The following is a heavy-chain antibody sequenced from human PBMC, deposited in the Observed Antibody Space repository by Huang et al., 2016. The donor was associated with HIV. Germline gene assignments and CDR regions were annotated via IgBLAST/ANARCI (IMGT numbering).Heavy chain of an antibody. D-gene: IGHD1-1*01. CDR1: GGTFSSYA. V-gene: IGHV1-69*01. J-gene: IGHJ2*01. CDR2: SIPSLGTT. Sequence: QVQLVQSAAEVKKPGSSVKVSCEASGGTFSSYAISWVRQAPGQGLEWMGGSIPSLGTTNYTQKFQGRVTSTADESSSTAYMELRSLRSEDTAVYYCARASGRIQLPGGYFDLWGRGTLVTVSS. CDR3: ARASGRIQLPGGYFDL.